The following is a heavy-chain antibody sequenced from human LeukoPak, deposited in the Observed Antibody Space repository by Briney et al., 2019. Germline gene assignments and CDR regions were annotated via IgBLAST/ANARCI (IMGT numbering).Heavy chain of an antibody. J-gene: IGHJ4*02. Sequence: PGGSLRLSCAASGFTFSSYNMNWVRQAPGKGLEWVSSISSTSSNIYYADSLKGRFTISRDNAKQSLYLQMNSLRAEDTAVYYCGKDRRPGIAVAGTTDYWGQGTLVTVSS. CDR3: GKDRRPGIAVAGTTDY. CDR1: GFTFSSYN. D-gene: IGHD6-19*01. V-gene: IGHV3-21*04. CDR2: ISSTSSNI.